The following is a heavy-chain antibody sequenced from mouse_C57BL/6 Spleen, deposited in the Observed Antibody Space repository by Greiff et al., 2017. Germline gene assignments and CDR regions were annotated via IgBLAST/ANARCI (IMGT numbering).Heavy chain of an antibody. CDR2: INYDGSST. CDR3: AGAYYYGRSYGFAY. CDR1: GFTFSDYY. V-gene: IGHV5-16*01. J-gene: IGHJ3*01. Sequence: EVQLVESEGGLVQPGSSMKLSCTASGFTFSDYYMAWVRQVPEKGLEWVANINYDGSSTYYLDSFKSRFIISRDNAKNILYLQMSSLKSEDTATYYCAGAYYYGRSYGFAYWGQGTLVTVSA. D-gene: IGHD1-1*01.